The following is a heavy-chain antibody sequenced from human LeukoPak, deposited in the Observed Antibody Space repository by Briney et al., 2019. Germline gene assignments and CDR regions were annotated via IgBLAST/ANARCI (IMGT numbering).Heavy chain of an antibody. J-gene: IGHJ4*02. D-gene: IGHD4-17*01. V-gene: IGHV3-30*03. CDR1: GFTFSNAW. CDR2: ISADGSHK. Sequence: PGGSLRLSCAASGFTFSNAWMSWVRQAPGKGLEWVAVISADGSHKYYAESVKGQFTIARDNSKNALYLQMNSLRDEDTAVYYCARAFSTTAFDYWGQGTLVTVSS. CDR3: ARAFSTTAFDY.